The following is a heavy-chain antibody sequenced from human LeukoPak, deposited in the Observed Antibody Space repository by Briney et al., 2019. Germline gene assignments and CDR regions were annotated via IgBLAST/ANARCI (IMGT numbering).Heavy chain of an antibody. CDR2: IKYDGTRT. CDR1: GFTFSIYA. J-gene: IGHJ4*02. CDR3: VKDTIFAVDPFDY. V-gene: IGHV3-30*04. Sequence: PGRSLRLSCAASGFTFSIYAMHWVRQSPGKGLEWLTFIKYDGTRTDYEDSVKGRFTVSRDNSKNTLYLQMSNLRDEDTAVYYCVKDTIFAVDPFDYWGQGTLVTVSS. D-gene: IGHD3-3*02.